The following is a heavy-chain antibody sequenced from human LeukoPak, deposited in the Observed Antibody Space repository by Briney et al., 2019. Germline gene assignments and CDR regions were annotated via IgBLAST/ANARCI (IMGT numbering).Heavy chain of an antibody. V-gene: IGHV3-53*05. CDR1: GFTVSSNY. J-gene: IGHJ4*02. D-gene: IGHD3-22*01. CDR3: AKGENYYYDSSTYSPPFDY. Sequence: PGGSLRLSCAVSGFTVSSNYMSWVRQAPGKGLEWVSVIYSGGSTYYADCVKGRFTISRDNSKNTLYLQMNSLRPDDTAVYYCAKGENYYYDSSTYSPPFDYWGQGTLVTVSS. CDR2: IYSGGST.